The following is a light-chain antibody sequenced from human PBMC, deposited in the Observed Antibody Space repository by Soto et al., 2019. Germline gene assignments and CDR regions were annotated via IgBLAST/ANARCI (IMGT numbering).Light chain of an antibody. V-gene: IGLV2-11*01. CDR2: DVS. Sequence: QSALTQPRSVSGSPGQSVTISCTGTSSDVGGYNYVSWYQQHPGKAPKLMIYDVSKWPSGVPDRFSGSKSGNTASLTISGLQAEDEADYYCCSYAGNSLCVFGRGTKLTVL. CDR3: CSYAGNSLCV. J-gene: IGLJ3*02. CDR1: SSDVGGYNY.